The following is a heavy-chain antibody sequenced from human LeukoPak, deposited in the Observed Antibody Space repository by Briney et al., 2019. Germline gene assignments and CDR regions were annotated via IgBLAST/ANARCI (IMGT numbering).Heavy chain of an antibody. D-gene: IGHD1-26*01. CDR3: ARGQWELLY. Sequence: SGGSLRLSCAASGFIFSSYAMHWVRQAPGKGLEWVAVISYDGSKTYYAESVKGRFTISRDNSKNTLYLQMGSLGAEDTAVYYCARGQWELLYWGQGALVTVSS. J-gene: IGHJ4*02. V-gene: IGHV3-30-3*01. CDR1: GFIFSSYA. CDR2: ISYDGSKT.